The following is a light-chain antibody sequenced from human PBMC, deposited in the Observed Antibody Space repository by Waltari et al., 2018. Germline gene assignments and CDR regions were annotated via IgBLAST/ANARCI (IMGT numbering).Light chain of an antibody. CDR1: QDIGTW. CDR3: QQSDTYPWT. J-gene: IGKJ1*01. Sequence: DIQLTQSPSTLSASVGDRVTITCRASQDIGTWLAWYQQKPGKAPELLVYKASRLQSGVPSRFSGWGSGTEFTLTISSLQPEDFATFYCQQSDTYPWTFGQGTKVDIK. V-gene: IGKV1-5*03. CDR2: KAS.